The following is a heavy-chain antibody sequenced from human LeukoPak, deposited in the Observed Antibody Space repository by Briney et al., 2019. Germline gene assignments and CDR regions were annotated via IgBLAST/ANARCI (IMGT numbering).Heavy chain of an antibody. CDR2: IKYDGSEK. CDR1: GFPFSGHW. J-gene: IGHJ3*01. CDR3: ATRNVFDF. Sequence: GGSLRLSCAASGFPFSGHWMNWVRQAPGKGLEWVANIKYDGSEKNYVDSVKGRFTISRDNAKNSLFLRMNSLRAEDSAVYYCATRNVFDFWGQGTMVTVSS. V-gene: IGHV3-7*01.